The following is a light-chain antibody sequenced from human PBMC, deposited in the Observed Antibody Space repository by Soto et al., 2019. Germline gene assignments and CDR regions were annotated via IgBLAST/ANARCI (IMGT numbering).Light chain of an antibody. CDR1: QTISSLS. J-gene: IGKJ5*01. CDR3: QHFGRSSIT. V-gene: IGKV3-20*01. CDR2: GAS. Sequence: ESVLTQSPGTLSLSPGERVTLSCRASQTISSLSLAWYQQKPGQAPRLLIFGASRRATGIPDRFSGSGSGTDFTFTISRLEPEAFAEYYCQHFGRSSITFGQGTRLESK.